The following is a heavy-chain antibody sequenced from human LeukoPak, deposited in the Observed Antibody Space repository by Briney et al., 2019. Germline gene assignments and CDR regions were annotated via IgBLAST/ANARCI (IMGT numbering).Heavy chain of an antibody. Sequence: TGGSLRLSCAASGFPFHNYWMTWVRQAPGKGLEWVANIDQDETEKYYVDSVKGRFTISRDNAEKSLFLRMTSQRVEDTAIYYSGRGLYGSGRRSLMAHWGPGTLVTVSS. J-gene: IGHJ4*02. CDR2: IDQDETEK. CDR3: GRGLYGSGRRSLMAH. V-gene: IGHV3-7*01. CDR1: GFPFHNYW. D-gene: IGHD3-10*01.